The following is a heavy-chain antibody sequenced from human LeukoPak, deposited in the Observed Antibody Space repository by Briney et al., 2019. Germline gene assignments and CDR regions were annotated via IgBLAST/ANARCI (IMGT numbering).Heavy chain of an antibody. CDR3: VRPNYYDSSAYVH. Sequence: ASVKVSCKASGYTFTGYYMHWVRQAPGQGLEWMGWINPNSGGTNYAQKFQGRVTMTRDTSISTAYMEMSRLRSDDTAVYYCVRPNYYDSSAYVHWGQGTLVTVSS. D-gene: IGHD3-22*01. V-gene: IGHV1-2*02. J-gene: IGHJ4*02. CDR1: GYTFTGYY. CDR2: INPNSGGT.